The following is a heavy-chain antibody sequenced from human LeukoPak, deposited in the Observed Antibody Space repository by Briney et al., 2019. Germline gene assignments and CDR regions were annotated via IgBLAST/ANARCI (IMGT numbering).Heavy chain of an antibody. D-gene: IGHD3-3*01. Sequence: GGSLRLSCAASGFTFSSYAMSWVRQAPGKGLEWVSAISGSGGSTYYADSVKGRFTISRDNSKNTLYMQMNSLRAEDTAVYYCAKGRITIFGVVTQPLYYFDYWGQGTLVTVSS. CDR2: ISGSGGST. J-gene: IGHJ4*02. V-gene: IGHV3-23*01. CDR3: AKGRITIFGVVTQPLYYFDY. CDR1: GFTFSSYA.